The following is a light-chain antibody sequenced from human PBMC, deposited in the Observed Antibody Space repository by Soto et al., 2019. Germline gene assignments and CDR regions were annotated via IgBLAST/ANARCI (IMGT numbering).Light chain of an antibody. J-gene: IGKJ1*01. CDR3: QQYDSSPRT. CDR2: GAS. CDR1: QSVSTRS. Sequence: EIVLTQSPGRLSLSAGEGATLSCRASQSVSTRSLAWYQQKPGQAPRLLISGASSRAADIPDRFSGSGSGTDFTLTINRLEPEDFAVYYCQQYDSSPRTFGQGTKVDIK. V-gene: IGKV3-20*01.